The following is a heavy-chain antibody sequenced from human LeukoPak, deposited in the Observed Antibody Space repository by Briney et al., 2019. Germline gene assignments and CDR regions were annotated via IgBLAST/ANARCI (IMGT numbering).Heavy chain of an antibody. CDR3: ARDPYSSSWSYGMDV. Sequence: GGSLRLSCTASGFTFSNYWMSWVRQTPEKGLEWVANIKQDGSETVYVDSVKGRFTISRDNAQSSLYLQMNSLRAEDTAVYYCARDPYSSSWSYGMDVRGQGTAVTVSS. D-gene: IGHD6-13*01. J-gene: IGHJ6*02. V-gene: IGHV3-7*05. CDR2: IKQDGSET. CDR1: GFTFSNYW.